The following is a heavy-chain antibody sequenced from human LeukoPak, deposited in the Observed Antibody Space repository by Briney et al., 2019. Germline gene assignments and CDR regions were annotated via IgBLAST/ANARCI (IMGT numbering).Heavy chain of an antibody. V-gene: IGHV4-59*01. CDR2: IYYSGST. J-gene: IGHJ4*02. D-gene: IGHD3-10*01. CDR1: GGSISSYY. Sequence: PSETLSLTCTVSGGSISSYYWSWIRQPPGKGLEWIGYIYYSGSTNYNPSLKSRVTISVDTSKNQFSLKLSSVTAADTAVYYCARARWFGEFLGFDYWGQGTQVTVSS. CDR3: ARARWFGEFLGFDY.